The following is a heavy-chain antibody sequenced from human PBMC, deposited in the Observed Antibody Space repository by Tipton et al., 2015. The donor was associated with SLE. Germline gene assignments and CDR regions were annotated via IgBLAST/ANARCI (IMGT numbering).Heavy chain of an antibody. CDR2: ISSSGSTI. CDR1: GFTFSSYS. J-gene: IGHJ6*02. D-gene: IGHD5-24*01. Sequence: SLRLSCAASGFTFSSYSMNWVRQAPGKGLEWVSSISSSGSTIYYADSVKGRFTISRDNAKNSLYLQMNSLRAEDTAVYYCTTNGGGMAAINPYYYYGMDVWGQGTTVTVSS. CDR3: TTNGGGMAAINPYYYYGMDV. V-gene: IGHV3-48*04.